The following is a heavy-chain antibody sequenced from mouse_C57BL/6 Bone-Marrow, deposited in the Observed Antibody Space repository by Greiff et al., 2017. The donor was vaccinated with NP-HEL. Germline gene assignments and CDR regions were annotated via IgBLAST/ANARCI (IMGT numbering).Heavy chain of an antibody. CDR2: IRLKSDNYAT. J-gene: IGHJ3*01. V-gene: IGHV6-3*01. CDR1: GFTFSNYW. Sequence: EVQLQESGGGLVQPGGSMKLSCVASGFTFSNYWMNWVRQSPEKGLEWVAQIRLKSDNYATHYAESVKGRFTISRDDSKSSVYLQMNNLRAEDTGSYYCTTGAYWGQGTLVTVSA. CDR3: TTGAY.